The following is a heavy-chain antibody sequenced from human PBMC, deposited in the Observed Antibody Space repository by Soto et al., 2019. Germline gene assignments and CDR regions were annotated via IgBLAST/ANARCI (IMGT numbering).Heavy chain of an antibody. J-gene: IGHJ4*02. D-gene: IGHD2-21*02. V-gene: IGHV3-23*01. CDR2: ISGTSGNT. CDR1: GFTFSTYA. CDR3: ARVRVVITAIFDY. Sequence: EVQLLESGGGLLQPGGSLRLSFAASGFTFSTYAMSWVRQAPGKGLEWISFISGTSGNTYYADSVKGRVTLSRDDSKNTLYLQMNSLRAEDTAVYYCARVRVVITAIFDYWGQGTLVTVSS.